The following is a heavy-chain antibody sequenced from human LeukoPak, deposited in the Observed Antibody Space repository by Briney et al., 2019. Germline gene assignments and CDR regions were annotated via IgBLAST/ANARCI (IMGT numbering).Heavy chain of an antibody. V-gene: IGHV3-30*02. Sequence: PGGSLRLSCEASGFAFSSSAMHWVRQAPGKGLEWVAFIRYDGSNKYYADSVKGRFTISRDNSKNTLYLQMNSLRAEDTAVYYCAKDLSHYGSGSYYNFDYWGQGTLVTVSS. CDR2: IRYDGSNK. D-gene: IGHD3-10*01. CDR1: GFAFSSSA. J-gene: IGHJ4*02. CDR3: AKDLSHYGSGSYYNFDY.